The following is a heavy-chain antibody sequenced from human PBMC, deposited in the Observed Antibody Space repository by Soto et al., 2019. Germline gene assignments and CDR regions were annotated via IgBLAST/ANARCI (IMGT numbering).Heavy chain of an antibody. J-gene: IGHJ6*02. CDR2: ISASGDRP. CDR3: TKILTTAAYYWDGMDV. V-gene: IGHV3-23*01. D-gene: IGHD3-10*01. Sequence: EVQLLESGGGLVQPGGSLRVSCAASGFSFRTFHMSWVRQTPGKGLESVSTISASGDRPYYADSVKGRLTTSRDNSKKFLYLQMNSLRADDTAIYSCTKILTTAAYYWDGMDVGGQGAAGTVSS. CDR1: GFSFRTFH.